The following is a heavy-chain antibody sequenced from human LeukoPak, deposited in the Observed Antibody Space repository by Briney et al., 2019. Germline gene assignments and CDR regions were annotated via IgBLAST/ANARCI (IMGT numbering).Heavy chain of an antibody. CDR1: GGSISSYY. V-gene: IGHV4-59*12. CDR3: ARDYEVGSSGYFDY. CDR2: IFYTGTT. J-gene: IGHJ4*02. Sequence: SETLSLTCTVSGGSISSYYWSWLRQPPGKGLEWIGYIFYTGTTSYNPSLKSRVTISVDASKNQFSLKLSSVTAADTAVYYCARDYEVGSSGYFDYWGQGTLVTVSS. D-gene: IGHD3-22*01.